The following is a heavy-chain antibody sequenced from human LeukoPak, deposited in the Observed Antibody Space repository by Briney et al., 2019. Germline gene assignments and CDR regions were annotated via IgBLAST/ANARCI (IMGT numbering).Heavy chain of an antibody. V-gene: IGHV4-30-2*01. CDR3: ARVRTGHFGWLNYFDY. J-gene: IGHJ4*02. CDR1: GGSISSGGYS. D-gene: IGHD6-19*01. CDR2: IYHSGST. Sequence: SQTLSLTCAVSGGSISSGGYSWSWIRQPPGKGLEWIGYIYHSGSTYYNPSLKSRVTISVDRSKNQFSLKLSSVTAADTAVYYCARVRTGHFGWLNYFDYWGQGTLVTVSS.